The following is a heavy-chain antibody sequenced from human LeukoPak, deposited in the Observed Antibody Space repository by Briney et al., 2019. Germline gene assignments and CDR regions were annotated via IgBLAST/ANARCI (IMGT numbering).Heavy chain of an antibody. CDR2: ISYDGSNK. D-gene: IGHD3-22*01. Sequence: GGSLRLSCEASGFTFSSYAMHWVRQAPGKGLEWVAVISYDGSNKYYADSVKGRFTISRDNSKNTLYLQMNSLRAEDTAVYYCARTGYYYYDSSGYYVGNYFDYWGQGTLVTVSS. CDR1: GFTFSSYA. J-gene: IGHJ4*02. CDR3: ARTGYYYYDSSGYYVGNYFDY. V-gene: IGHV3-30-3*01.